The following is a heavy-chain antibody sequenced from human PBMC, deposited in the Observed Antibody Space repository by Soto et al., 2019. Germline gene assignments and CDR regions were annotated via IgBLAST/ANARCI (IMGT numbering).Heavy chain of an antibody. CDR1: GYTFTSYG. D-gene: IGHD3-3*01. CDR2: ISAYNGNT. Sequence: QVQLVQSGAEVKKPGASVKVSCKASGYTFTSYGISWVRQAPGQGLEWMGWISAYNGNTNYAQKLEGRVTMTTDTSTSTAYMELRSLRSDDTAVYYCARDRAWGPPITIFLDGMDVWGQGTTVTVSS. CDR3: ARDRAWGPPITIFLDGMDV. V-gene: IGHV1-18*01. J-gene: IGHJ6*02.